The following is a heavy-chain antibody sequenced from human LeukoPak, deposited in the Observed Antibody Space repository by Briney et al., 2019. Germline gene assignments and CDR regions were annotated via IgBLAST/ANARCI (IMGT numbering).Heavy chain of an antibody. D-gene: IGHD5-24*01. V-gene: IGHV4-59*08. CDR3: ATSKDGYNWYYIDY. J-gene: IGHJ4*02. CDR1: GGSISSSY. CDR2: IYYSGST. Sequence: SETLSLTCTVSGGSISSSYWTWIRQPPGKGLEWIGYIYYSGSTNYNPSLKSRVTMSVDTSRNQFSLKLSSVTAADTAVYYCATSKDGYNWYYIDYWGQGTLVTVSS.